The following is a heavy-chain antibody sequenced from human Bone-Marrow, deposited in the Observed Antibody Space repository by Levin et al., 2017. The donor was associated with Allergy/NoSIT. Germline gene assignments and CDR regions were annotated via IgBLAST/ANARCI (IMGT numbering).Heavy chain of an antibody. J-gene: IGHJ4*02. V-gene: IGHV1-18*01. CDR1: GYTFTNFA. Sequence: ASVKVSCKASGYTFTNFAVSWVRQAPGQGLEWMGWINVNSGHTNYVRKFQGRVTMTTDTSTQTAYMELRSLRSDDTAIYYCARGFDRWGQGTLVTVSS. CDR3: ARGFDR. CDR2: INVNSGHT.